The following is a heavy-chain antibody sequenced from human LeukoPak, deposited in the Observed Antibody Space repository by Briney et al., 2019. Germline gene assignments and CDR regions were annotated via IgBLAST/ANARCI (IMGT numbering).Heavy chain of an antibody. CDR1: GYTFINNW. CDR2: INPTGTTT. D-gene: IGHD2-8*01. J-gene: IGHJ4*02. CDR3: ARGSIVLLPDANFALRPLPVPFDS. Sequence: ASVKVSRKASGYTFINNWMHWVRQAPGQGLEWVGLINPTGTTTLYAQKFQGRVTLTRDMSTSTDYMELRSLKSEDTAVYYCARGSIVLLPDANFALRPLPVPFDSWGQGTLVTVSS. V-gene: IGHV1-46*01.